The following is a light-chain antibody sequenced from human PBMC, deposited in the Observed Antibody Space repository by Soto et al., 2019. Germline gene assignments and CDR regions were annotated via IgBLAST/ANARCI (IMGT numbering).Light chain of an antibody. J-gene: IGLJ3*02. Sequence: QPVLTQPPSASASLGASVKLTCTLSSGHNSYAIAWHQQQPEKGPRYLMKLNSDGSHSKGDGIPDRFSGSSSGAERYLTISSLQSEDVADYYCQTWSTDIRVFGGGTKVTVL. CDR3: QTWSTDIRV. CDR1: SGHNSYA. CDR2: LNSDGSH. V-gene: IGLV4-69*01.